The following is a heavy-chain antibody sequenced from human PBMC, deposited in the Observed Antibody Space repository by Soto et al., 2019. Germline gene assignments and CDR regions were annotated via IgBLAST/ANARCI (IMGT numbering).Heavy chain of an antibody. CDR3: ARGRVVLRFLEWPTGYYGMDV. Sequence: LSLTCAVYGGSFSGYYWSWIRQPPGKGLEWIGEINHSGSTNYNPSLKSRVTISVDTSKNQFSLKLSSVTAADTAVYYCARGRVVLRFLEWPTGYYGMDVWGQGTTVTVSS. D-gene: IGHD3-3*01. J-gene: IGHJ6*02. CDR1: GGSFSGYY. V-gene: IGHV4-34*01. CDR2: INHSGST.